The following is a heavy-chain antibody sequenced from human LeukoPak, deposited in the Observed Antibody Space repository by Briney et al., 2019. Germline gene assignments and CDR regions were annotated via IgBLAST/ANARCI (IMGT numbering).Heavy chain of an antibody. V-gene: IGHV7-4-1*02. CDR2: INTNTGNP. D-gene: IGHD3-22*01. Sequence: ASVKVSCKASGYTFTGYYMHWVRQAPGQGLEWMGWINTNTGNPTYAQGFTGRFVFSLDTSVSTAYLQISSLKAEDTAVYYCARIRSFDSRASYYFDYWGQGTLVTVSS. J-gene: IGHJ4*02. CDR1: GYTFTGYY. CDR3: ARIRSFDSRASYYFDY.